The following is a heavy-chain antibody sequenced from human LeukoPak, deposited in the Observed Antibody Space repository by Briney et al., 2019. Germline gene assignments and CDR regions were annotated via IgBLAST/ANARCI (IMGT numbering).Heavy chain of an antibody. J-gene: IGHJ4*02. D-gene: IGHD3-22*01. CDR2: IYHSGST. CDR1: GYSINSISSTYY. CDR3: ARHEVHYDSSGYYYGDLYYFDY. Sequence: SETLSLTCTVSGYSINSISSTYYWGWVRQSPGKGLEWIGSIYHSGSTYYNPSLQSRVTISIDTSKNQFSLKLSSVTAADTAVYYCARHEVHYDSSGYYYGDLYYFDYWGQGTLVTVSS. V-gene: IGHV4-38-2*02.